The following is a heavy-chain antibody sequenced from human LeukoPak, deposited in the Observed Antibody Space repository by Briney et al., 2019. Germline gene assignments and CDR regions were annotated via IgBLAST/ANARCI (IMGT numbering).Heavy chain of an antibody. Sequence: GGSLRLSCEGSGCTFSGYWMDWVRQPPGKGLEWVASIKQDGSQKGYVDPVRGRFTISRDNAKNSVYLQMNSLRDEDTAVYYCATDRGFATFDHWGQGALVSVSS. CDR3: ATDRGFATFDH. D-gene: IGHD6-25*01. V-gene: IGHV3-7*01. CDR2: IKQDGSQK. J-gene: IGHJ4*02. CDR1: GCTFSGYW.